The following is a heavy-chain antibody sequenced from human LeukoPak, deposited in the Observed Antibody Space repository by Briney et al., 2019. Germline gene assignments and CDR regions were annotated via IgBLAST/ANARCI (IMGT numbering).Heavy chain of an antibody. D-gene: IGHD5-18*01. CDR1: GFTFSSYA. CDR3: AKDRGYSYGYDHLDY. J-gene: IGHJ4*02. Sequence: GGSLRLSCAASGFTFSSYAMSWVRQAPGKGLEWVSAISGSGGSTYYADSVKGRFTISRDNSKNTLYLQMNSLRAEDTAVYYCAKDRGYSYGYDHLDYWGQGTLVTVSS. V-gene: IGHV3-23*01. CDR2: ISGSGGST.